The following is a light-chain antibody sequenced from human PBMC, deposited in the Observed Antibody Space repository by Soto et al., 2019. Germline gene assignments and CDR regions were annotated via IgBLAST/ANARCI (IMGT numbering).Light chain of an antibody. V-gene: IGLV1-51*01. CDR1: SSNIGNNY. Sequence: QSVLTQPPSVSAAPGQTVTISCTGSSSNIGNNYVSSYQQHPGTAPKLLIYDNNKQPSGIPDRFSCSKSGTSATLCITGLETEDEAEYYCGTWYSSLSAVVFGGGTKVTVL. J-gene: IGLJ2*01. CDR3: GTWYSSLSAVV. CDR2: DNN.